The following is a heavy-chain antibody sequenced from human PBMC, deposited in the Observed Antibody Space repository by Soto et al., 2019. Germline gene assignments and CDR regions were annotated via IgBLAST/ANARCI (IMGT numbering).Heavy chain of an antibody. CDR2: IYYSGST. J-gene: IGHJ5*01. D-gene: IGHD6-13*01. CDR1: GGSISSYY. V-gene: IGHV4-59*01. Sequence: SETLSLTCTVSGGSISSYYWSWIRQPPGKGLEWIGYIYYSGSTNYNPSLKSRVTISVDTSKNQFSLKLSSVTAADTAVYYCARDAHSGYSSSWYPRGFDSWGQGTLVTVSS. CDR3: ARDAHSGYSSSWYPRGFDS.